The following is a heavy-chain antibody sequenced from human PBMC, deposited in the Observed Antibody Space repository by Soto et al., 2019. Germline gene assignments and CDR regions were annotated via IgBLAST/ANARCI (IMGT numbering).Heavy chain of an antibody. V-gene: IGHV3-15*07. Sequence: EVQLVESGGGLVKPGGSLRLSCAASGFTFSNAWMNWVRQAPGKGLEWVGRIKSKTDGGTTDYAAPVKGRFTISRDDSKTTMYLQMDSLKNEDTAVYYCTTAPEEYYGSGSYRYYYYYCGLDVWGHGTTVTVSS. CDR3: TTAPEEYYGSGSYRYYYYYCGLDV. CDR1: GFTFSNAW. CDR2: IKSKTDGGTT. D-gene: IGHD3-10*01. J-gene: IGHJ6*02.